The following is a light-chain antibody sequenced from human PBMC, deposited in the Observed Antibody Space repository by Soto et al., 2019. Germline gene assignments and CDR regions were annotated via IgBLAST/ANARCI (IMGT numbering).Light chain of an antibody. CDR2: GAS. J-gene: IGKJ1*01. CDR3: QHQGT. V-gene: IGKV3-20*01. Sequence: EIVLTQSQGTLSLSPGYRATISCRASQSVSSSYLAWYQLKPGQAPRLVIYGASSRATGIRDRFSGRGAGTDFTLTISRLEPEDVAVYYCQHQGTFGQGTKVDNK. CDR1: QSVSSSY.